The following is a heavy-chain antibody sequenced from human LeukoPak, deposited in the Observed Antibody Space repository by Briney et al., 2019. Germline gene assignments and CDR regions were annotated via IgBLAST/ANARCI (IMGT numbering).Heavy chain of an antibody. D-gene: IGHD6-13*01. Sequence: PGGSLRLSCAASGFIFSSYGMHWVRQAPGKGLEWVAVIWYDGSKKHHADSVKGRFTISRDNSKNTLYLQMNSLGGEDTAIYYCARDGLASIGLDMWGQGTVVTVSS. CDR1: GFIFSSYG. J-gene: IGHJ3*02. CDR3: ARDGLASIGLDM. V-gene: IGHV3-33*01. CDR2: IWYDGSKK.